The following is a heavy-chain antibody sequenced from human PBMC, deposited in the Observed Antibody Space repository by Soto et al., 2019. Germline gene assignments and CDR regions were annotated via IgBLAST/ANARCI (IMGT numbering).Heavy chain of an antibody. Sequence: GGSLRLSCAASGFTFSSYWMHWVRQAPGKGLVWVSRINSDGSSTSYADSVKGRFTISRDNAKNTLYLQMNSLRAEDTAVYYCARVPPAYYDILTGYYHYYGMDVWGQGTTVTVSS. J-gene: IGHJ6*02. CDR3: ARVPPAYYDILTGYYHYYGMDV. CDR1: GFTFSSYW. CDR2: INSDGSST. V-gene: IGHV3-74*01. D-gene: IGHD3-9*01.